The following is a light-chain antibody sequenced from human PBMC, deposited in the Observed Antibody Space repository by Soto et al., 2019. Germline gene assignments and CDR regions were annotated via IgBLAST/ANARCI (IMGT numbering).Light chain of an antibody. CDR3: QRGNRFPIT. CDR1: QDISSG. CDR2: AAS. Sequence: DIQMTQSPSSVSASVGDRFTITCRASQDISSGLAWYQQKPGKAPKLLIYAASSLQSGVPSRFSGSESGTDFTLTISSLQPEDFATYFCQRGNRFPITFGQGTRLEIK. V-gene: IGKV1D-12*01. J-gene: IGKJ5*01.